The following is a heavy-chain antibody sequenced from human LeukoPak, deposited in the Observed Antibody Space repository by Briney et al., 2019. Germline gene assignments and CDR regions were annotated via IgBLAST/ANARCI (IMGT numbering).Heavy chain of an antibody. V-gene: IGHV4-59*01. Sequence: SETLSLTCTVSGGPISSDYWSWIRQPPGKGLEWIGNIYYSGSTNYNLSLNSRVTISLDTSKNQLSLNLNSVTAADTAVYYCVGTTKWLAFDYWGQGVLVTVSS. CDR3: VGTTKWLAFDY. CDR2: IYYSGST. CDR1: GGPISSDY. D-gene: IGHD5-24*01. J-gene: IGHJ4*02.